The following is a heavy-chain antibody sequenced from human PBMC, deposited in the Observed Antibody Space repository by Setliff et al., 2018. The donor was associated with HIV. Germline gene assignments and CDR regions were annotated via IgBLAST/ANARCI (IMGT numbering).Heavy chain of an antibody. V-gene: IGHV4-59*11. CDR1: GGSISSHY. Sequence: SETLCLTCTVSGGSISSHYWSWIRQPPGKGLEWIGYIYYSGSTNYNPSLKSRVTISVDTSKNQFSLKLSSVTAADTVVYYCARHTIFGGNFDYWGQGTLVTVSS. CDR3: ARHTIFGGNFDY. J-gene: IGHJ4*02. D-gene: IGHD3-3*01. CDR2: IYYSGST.